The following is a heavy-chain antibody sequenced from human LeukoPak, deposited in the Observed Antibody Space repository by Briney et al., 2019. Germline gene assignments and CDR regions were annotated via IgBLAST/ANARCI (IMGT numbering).Heavy chain of an antibody. V-gene: IGHV3-7*01. CDR2: IKQDGSEK. D-gene: IGHD1-26*01. Sequence: GGSLRLSCAASGVTFSTYWMNWVRQAPGKGLEWVANIKQDGSEKYYVDSVKGRFTISRDNAKNSLYLQMNSLRAEDTAMYYCASPMGATPWDAFDIWGQGTRVTVSP. CDR1: GVTFSTYW. CDR3: ASPMGATPWDAFDI. J-gene: IGHJ3*02.